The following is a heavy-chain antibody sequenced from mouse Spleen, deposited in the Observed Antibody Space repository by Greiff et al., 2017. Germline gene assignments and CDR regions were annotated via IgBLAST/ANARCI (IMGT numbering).Heavy chain of an antibody. Sequence: EVKLMESGPELVKPGASVKIPCKASGSTLTDYNMDWVKRSHGRSLEWIGDINPNNGGTIYNQKFKGKATLTVDKSSSTAYMELRSLTSEDTAVYYCARMDYYGSSSYYYAMDYWGQGTSVTVSS. CDR1: GSTLTDYN. CDR3: ARMDYYGSSSYYYAMDY. CDR2: INPNNGGT. J-gene: IGHJ4*01. D-gene: IGHD1-1*01. V-gene: IGHV1-18*01.